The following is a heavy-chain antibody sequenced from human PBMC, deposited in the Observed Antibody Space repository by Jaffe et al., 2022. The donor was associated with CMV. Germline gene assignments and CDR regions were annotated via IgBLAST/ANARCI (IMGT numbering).Heavy chain of an antibody. V-gene: IGHV3-7*01. Sequence: EVQLVESGGGLVQPGGSLRLSCAASGFTFSSYWMSWVRQAPGKGLEWVANIKQDGSEKYYVDSVKGRFTISRDNAKNSLYLQMNSLRAEDTAVYYCARDSGEDEHLFYYYYGMDVWGQGTTVTVSS. J-gene: IGHJ6*02. CDR2: IKQDGSEK. D-gene: IGHD3-10*01. CDR3: ARDSGEDEHLFYYYYGMDV. CDR1: GFTFSSYW.